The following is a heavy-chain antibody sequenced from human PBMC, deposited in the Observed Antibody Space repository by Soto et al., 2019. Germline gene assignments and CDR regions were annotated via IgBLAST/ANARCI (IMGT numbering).Heavy chain of an antibody. CDR2: VNPRDGST. V-gene: IGHV1-46*01. J-gene: IGHJ4*02. CDR3: ILRVELDY. Sequence: QVQLVQSGAEVEKPGASVKVSCRASGYTFTSYYIHWVRQAPGQGLEWMGRVNPRDGSTKYAQKFRGRVTMTRDTSTSTLYMELSSLTSEDSAVYYCILRVELDYWGQGTLVPISS. D-gene: IGHD3-3*01. CDR1: GYTFTSYY.